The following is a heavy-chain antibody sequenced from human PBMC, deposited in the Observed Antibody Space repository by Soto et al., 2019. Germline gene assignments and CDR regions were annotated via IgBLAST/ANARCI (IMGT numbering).Heavy chain of an antibody. CDR3: VKTLTVRYYLIFDY. J-gene: IGHJ4*02. CDR1: GFDFNNYW. V-gene: IGHV3-74*01. D-gene: IGHD1-26*01. Sequence: RGFLSLSCAASGFDFNNYWMHWVSQAPGEGLVWVSRINEDGTSANYADSVAGRFTITRDKAKNTLFLQMNNLRVEDSAMYFCVKTLTVRYYLIFDYWGQGALVNVSS. CDR2: INEDGTSA.